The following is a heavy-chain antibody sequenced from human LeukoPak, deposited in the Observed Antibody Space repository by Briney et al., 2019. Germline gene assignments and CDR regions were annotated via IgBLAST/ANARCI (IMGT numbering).Heavy chain of an antibody. CDR2: IIPILGIA. V-gene: IGHV1-69*04. J-gene: IGHJ5*02. D-gene: IGHD3-22*01. CDR1: GGTFSSYA. Sequence: GASVKVSCKASGGTFSSYAISWVRQAPGQGLEWMGRIIPILGIANYAQKLQGRVTMTTDTSTSTAYMELRSLRSDDTAVYYCARLHYDSSGGNWFDPWGQGTLVTVSS. CDR3: ARLHYDSSGGNWFDP.